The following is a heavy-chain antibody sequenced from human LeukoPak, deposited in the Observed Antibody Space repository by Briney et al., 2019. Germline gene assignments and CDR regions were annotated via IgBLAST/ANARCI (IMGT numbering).Heavy chain of an antibody. V-gene: IGHV4-39*01. CDR3: ARHKSGIDWFDP. D-gene: IGHD1-14*01. CDR1: GDPISSSGYC. CDR2: IRYTGNT. Sequence: SETLSLTCTLSGDPISSSGYCWGWIRQPPGKGLECVGVIRYTGNTYYNPSLKSRVTISVDTSKNQFSLRLSSVTAADTAVYYCARHKSGIDWFDPWGQGTLVTVSS. J-gene: IGHJ5*02.